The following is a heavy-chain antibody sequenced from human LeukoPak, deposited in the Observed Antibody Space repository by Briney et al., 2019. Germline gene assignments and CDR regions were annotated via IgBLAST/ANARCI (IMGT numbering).Heavy chain of an antibody. V-gene: IGHV3-23*01. CDR3: AKGAVGIVVVTAIRDY. CDR2: IIGSGGST. CDR1: GFTFSSYA. D-gene: IGHD2-21*02. J-gene: IGHJ4*02. Sequence: GESLRLSCAASGFTFSSYAMSWVRQAPGKGLEWVSAIIGSGGSTYYADSVKGRFTISRDNSKDTLYLQMNSLRAEDTAVYYCAKGAVGIVVVTAIRDYWGQGTLVTVSS.